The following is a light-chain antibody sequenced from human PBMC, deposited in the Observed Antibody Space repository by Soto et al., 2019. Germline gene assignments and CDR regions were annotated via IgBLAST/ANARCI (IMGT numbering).Light chain of an antibody. J-gene: IGLJ1*01. V-gene: IGLV2-23*01. CDR2: EGS. Sequence: SVLTQPASVSGSPGQSLTISCTGTSSDVGSSNFVSWYQQHPGKAPKLIIYEGSRRPSGVSGRFSGSKSGNAASLTISGLQAEDEADYYCCSFPGTSTLYVFGSGTKLTVL. CDR3: CSFPGTSTLYV. CDR1: SSDVGSSNF.